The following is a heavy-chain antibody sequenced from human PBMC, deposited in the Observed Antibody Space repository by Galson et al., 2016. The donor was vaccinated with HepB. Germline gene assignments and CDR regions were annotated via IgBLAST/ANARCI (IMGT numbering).Heavy chain of an antibody. CDR3: AKDLGFLEWLCVDSYYYYEMDV. CDR1: GFTFSSYA. Sequence: SLRLSCAASGFTFSSYAMSWVCQAPGKGLEWVSAISGSGGSTYYADSVKGRFTIYSDNSKNTLYLQMNSLRAEDTAVYYCAKDLGFLEWLCVDSYYYYEMDVRGQGTTVTVSS. CDR2: ISGSGGST. D-gene: IGHD3-3*01. V-gene: IGHV3-23*01. J-gene: IGHJ6*02.